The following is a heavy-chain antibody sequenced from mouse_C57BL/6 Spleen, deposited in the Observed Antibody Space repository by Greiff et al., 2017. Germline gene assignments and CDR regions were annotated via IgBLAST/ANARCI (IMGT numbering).Heavy chain of an antibody. CDR1: GYTFTGYW. CDR2: ILPGSGST. CDR3: ARGAMVKEYYAMDY. V-gene: IGHV1-9*01. D-gene: IGHD2-2*01. J-gene: IGHJ4*01. Sequence: LVESGAELMKPGASVKLSCKATGYTFTGYWIEWVKQRPGHGLEWIGEILPGSGSTNYNEKFKGKATFTADTSSNTAYMQRSSLTTEDSAIYDCARGAMVKEYYAMDYWGQGTSVTVSS.